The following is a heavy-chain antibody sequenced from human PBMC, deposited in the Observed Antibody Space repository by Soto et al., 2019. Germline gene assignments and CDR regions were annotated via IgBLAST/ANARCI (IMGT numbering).Heavy chain of an antibody. CDR2: IIPILGIA. Sequence: QVQLVQSGAEVKKPGSSVKVSCKASGGTFSSYTISWVRQAPGQGLEWMGRIIPILGIANYAQKFQGRVTITADKSTSTAYMELSILRSEDMAVYYCARDSAGYSDYWGQGTLVTVSS. CDR3: ARDSAGYSDY. V-gene: IGHV1-69*08. CDR1: GGTFSSYT. J-gene: IGHJ4*02. D-gene: IGHD6-13*01.